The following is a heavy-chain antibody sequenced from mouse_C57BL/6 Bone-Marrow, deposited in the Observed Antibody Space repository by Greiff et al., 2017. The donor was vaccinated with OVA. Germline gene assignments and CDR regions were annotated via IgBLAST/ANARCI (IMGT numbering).Heavy chain of an antibody. CDR2: IDPSDSYT. D-gene: IGHD4-1*01. CDR3: ARNRGLTGRDY. J-gene: IGHJ2*01. CDR1: GYTFTSYW. Sequence: QVQLQQPGAELVKPGASVKLSCKASGYTFTSYWIQWVKQRPGQGLEWIGEIDPSDSYTNYNQKFKGKATLTVDTSSSTAYMQLSSLTSEDSAVYYCARNRGLTGRDYWGQGTTLTVSS. V-gene: IGHV1-50*01.